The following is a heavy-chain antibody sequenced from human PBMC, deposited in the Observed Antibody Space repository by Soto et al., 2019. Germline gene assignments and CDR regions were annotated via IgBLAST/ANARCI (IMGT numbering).Heavy chain of an antibody. Sequence: QVQLQQSGPGLLKPSQTLSLTCDVSGYSVSPYSAAWNWIRQSPSRSLEWLGRTYFNSKWYNDYAVSVESRITINPDTSKNQFSLRLTSVTAEDTAVYFCARAWGSGWYLDHWGHGTLVTVSS. CDR2: TYFNSKWYN. D-gene: IGHD6-19*01. J-gene: IGHJ5*02. CDR3: ARAWGSGWYLDH. CDR1: GYSVSPYSAA. V-gene: IGHV6-1*01.